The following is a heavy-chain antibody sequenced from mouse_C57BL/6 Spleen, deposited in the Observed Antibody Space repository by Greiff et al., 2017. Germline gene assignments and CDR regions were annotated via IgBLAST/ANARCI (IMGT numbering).Heavy chain of an antibody. CDR2: ISSGGSYT. Sequence: EVHLVESGGDLVKPGGSLKLSCAASGFTFSSYGMSWVRQTPDKRLEWVATISSGGSYTYYPDSVKGRFTISRDNAKNTLYLQRSSLKSEDTAMYYCARPAFYDGYSCAYWGQGTLVTVSA. V-gene: IGHV5-6*01. D-gene: IGHD2-3*01. J-gene: IGHJ3*01. CDR1: GFTFSSYG. CDR3: ARPAFYDGYSCAY.